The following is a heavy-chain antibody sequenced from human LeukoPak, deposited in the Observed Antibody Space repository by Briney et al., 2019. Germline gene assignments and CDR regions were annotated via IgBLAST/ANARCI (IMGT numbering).Heavy chain of an antibody. Sequence: GSVKVSCKASGYTFTSYGISWVRQAPGQGLEWMGWISAYNGNTNYAQKFQGRVTMTRDTSISTAYMELSRLRSDDTAVYYCARGAWDPTSMDVWGKGTTVTVSS. J-gene: IGHJ6*03. CDR3: ARGAWDPTSMDV. CDR1: GYTFTSYG. V-gene: IGHV1-18*01. D-gene: IGHD1-26*01. CDR2: ISAYNGNT.